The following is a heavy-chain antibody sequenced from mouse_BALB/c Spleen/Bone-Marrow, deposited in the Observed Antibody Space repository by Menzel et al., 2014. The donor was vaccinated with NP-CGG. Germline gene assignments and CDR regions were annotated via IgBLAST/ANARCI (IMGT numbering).Heavy chain of an antibody. D-gene: IGHD1-1*01. CDR2: INPSTGYT. CDR1: GYTFTTYW. CDR3: VLITPVVSDY. Sequence: VQLQESGAELAKPGASVKMSCKASGYTFTTYWMHWVKQRPGQGLEWIGYINPSTGYTEYIQKFKDKATLTADKSSSXAYMHLISLTSEDSSVYYCVLITPVVSDYWGQGTSLTVSS. J-gene: IGHJ2*02. V-gene: IGHV1-7*01.